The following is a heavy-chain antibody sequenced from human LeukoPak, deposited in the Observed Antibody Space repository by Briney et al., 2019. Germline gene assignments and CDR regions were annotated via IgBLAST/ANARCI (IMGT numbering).Heavy chain of an antibody. CDR1: GFTFSNYS. CDR3: ARDLIAVAGTNWFDP. Sequence: GGSLRLSCAASGFTFSNYSMNWVRQAPGKGLEWVSSISSSSSYIYYADPVKGRFTISRDNAKNSLYLQMNSLRAEDTAVYYCARDLIAVAGTNWFDPWGQGTLVTVSS. CDR2: ISSSSSYI. D-gene: IGHD6-19*01. V-gene: IGHV3-21*01. J-gene: IGHJ5*02.